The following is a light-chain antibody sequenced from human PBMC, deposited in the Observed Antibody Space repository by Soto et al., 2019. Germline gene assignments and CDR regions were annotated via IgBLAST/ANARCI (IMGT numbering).Light chain of an antibody. CDR2: DAS. CDR3: HSRA. CDR1: QTISRW. V-gene: IGKV1-5*01. J-gene: IGKJ5*01. Sequence: IQLTQTPSTLSPSVGDAVTISCRASQTISRWLAWYQQKPGRAPKLLIYDASTLESGVPARFSGSGSETEFPLTISRLQPDDFATYFCHSRAFGQGTRLEN.